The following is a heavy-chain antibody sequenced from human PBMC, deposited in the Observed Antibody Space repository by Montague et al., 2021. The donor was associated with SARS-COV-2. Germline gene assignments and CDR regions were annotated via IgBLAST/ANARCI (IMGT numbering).Heavy chain of an antibody. CDR1: GGLISGSSDY. V-gene: IGHV4-39*01. CDR3: ARREYSYGWGD. Sequence: SETLSLTCTVTGGLISGSSDYWGWIRQSPGKGLEWIASGDYSGNTYYSPSLKRRLTISVDTSKNQFSLKLNSVTAADTALYYCARREYSYGWGDWGQGTLVTVSS. D-gene: IGHD5-18*01. J-gene: IGHJ4*02. CDR2: GDYSGNT.